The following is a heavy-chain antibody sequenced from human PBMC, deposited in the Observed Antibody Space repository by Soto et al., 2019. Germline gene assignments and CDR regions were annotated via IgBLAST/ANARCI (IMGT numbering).Heavy chain of an antibody. V-gene: IGHV3-23*01. Sequence: EVQLLESGGGLVQPGGSLRLSCAASGFTFSNYAMNWVRQAPGKGLEWVSAISNSFSDGNTHYADSVKGRFTISRNNDKNTVFLEMNSLRAEDTAVYYCAKVFSPEGGNYFDYWGQGTLVTVSS. J-gene: IGHJ4*02. CDR1: GFTFSNYA. CDR2: ISNSFSDGNT. CDR3: AKVFSPEGGNYFDY.